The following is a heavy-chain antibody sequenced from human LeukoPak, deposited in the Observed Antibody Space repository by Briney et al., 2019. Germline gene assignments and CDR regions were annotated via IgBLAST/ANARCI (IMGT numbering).Heavy chain of an antibody. CDR3: AKSTRYSGSYFH. CDR2: ISGSGGST. Sequence: GGSLRLSSAASGFTFSSYAMSWVRQAPGKGLEWVSAISGSGGSTYYADSVKGRFTISRDNSKNTLYLQMNSLRAEDTAVYYCAKSTRYSGSYFHWGQGTLVTVSS. V-gene: IGHV3-23*01. J-gene: IGHJ4*02. D-gene: IGHD1-26*01. CDR1: GFTFSSYA.